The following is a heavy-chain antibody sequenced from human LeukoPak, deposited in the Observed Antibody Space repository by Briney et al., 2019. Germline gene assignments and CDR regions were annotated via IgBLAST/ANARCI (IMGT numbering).Heavy chain of an antibody. D-gene: IGHD3-10*01. CDR1: GFTFNSYW. Sequence: GGSLRLSCAASGFTFNSYWMSWVRQAPGKGLEWVANVDPDGSEKQYGDSVKGRFTTSRDNAKNSLYLQMNSLRAEDTAIYYCARIYYFGDNNWRYFDNWGQGTLVTVSS. J-gene: IGHJ4*02. CDR3: ARIYYFGDNNWRYFDN. V-gene: IGHV3-7*01. CDR2: VDPDGSEK.